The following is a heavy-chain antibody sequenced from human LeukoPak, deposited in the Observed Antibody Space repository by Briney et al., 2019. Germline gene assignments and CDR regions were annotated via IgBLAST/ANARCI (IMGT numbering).Heavy chain of an antibody. V-gene: IGHV1-2*02. CDR2: INPNSGGA. Sequence: ASVKVSCKASGYTFTCYYIHWVRQAPGQGLEWVGWINPNSGGAKYAQRFQGRVTVTTDTSTNVGFLELRSLRSDDTAVYYCARGFYDSGSDSFDVWGQGTMVIVSS. D-gene: IGHD3-22*01. J-gene: IGHJ3*01. CDR1: GYTFTCYY. CDR3: ARGFYDSGSDSFDV.